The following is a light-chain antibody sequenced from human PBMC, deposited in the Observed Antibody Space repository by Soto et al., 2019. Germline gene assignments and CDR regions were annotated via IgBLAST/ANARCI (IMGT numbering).Light chain of an antibody. V-gene: IGKV3D-15*01. CDR1: QSVSNN. CDR2: GAS. Sequence: EIVLTQSPGTLSLSPGERATLSFRASQSVSNNYLAWYQQKPGQAPRLLIYGASNRATGIPDRFSGSGSGTEFTLTISSLQSEDFAVYYCQQYNNWPRTFGQGTKVDIK. J-gene: IGKJ1*01. CDR3: QQYNNWPRT.